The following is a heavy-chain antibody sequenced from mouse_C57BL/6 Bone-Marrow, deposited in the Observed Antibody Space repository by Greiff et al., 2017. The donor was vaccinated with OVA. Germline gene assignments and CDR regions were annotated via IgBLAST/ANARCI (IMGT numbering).Heavy chain of an antibody. Sequence: VQLQQSGPELVKPGASVKISCKASGYSFTDYYMNWVKQSNGKSLEWIGVINPNYGTTSYNQKFKGKATLTVDQSSSTAYMQLNSLTSEDSAVYDCARSSSGGRETWCAYWGQGTLVTVSA. D-gene: IGHD1-1*01. V-gene: IGHV1-39*01. CDR2: INPNYGTT. J-gene: IGHJ3*01. CDR3: ARSSSGGRETWCAY. CDR1: GYSFTDYY.